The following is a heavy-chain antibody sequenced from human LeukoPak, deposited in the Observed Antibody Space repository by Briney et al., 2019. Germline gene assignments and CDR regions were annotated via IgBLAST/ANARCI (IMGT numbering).Heavy chain of an antibody. D-gene: IGHD6-19*01. J-gene: IGHJ4*02. Sequence: SETLSLTCTVSGGSISSYYWSWIRQPPGKGLEWIGYIYYSGSTNYNPSLKSRVTISVDTSKNQFSQKLSSVTAADTAVYYCARGQWLVAFDYWGQGTLVTVSS. V-gene: IGHV4-59*01. CDR2: IYYSGST. CDR1: GGSISSYY. CDR3: ARGQWLVAFDY.